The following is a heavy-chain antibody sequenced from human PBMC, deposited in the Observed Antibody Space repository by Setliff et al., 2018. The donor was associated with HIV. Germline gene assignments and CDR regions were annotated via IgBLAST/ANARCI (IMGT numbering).Heavy chain of an antibody. CDR1: GFTFSSYE. J-gene: IGHJ4*02. CDR3: AKGFRPVDTALVSGPTY. D-gene: IGHD5-18*01. V-gene: IGHV3-48*03. Sequence: PGGSLRLSCAASGFTFSSYEMTWVRQAPGKGLEWVSYISRSGNTIYYADSAKGRFIISRDNSQNTLYLQMNSLRADDTAIYYCAKGFRPVDTALVSGPTYWGQGIRVTVSS. CDR2: ISRSGNTI.